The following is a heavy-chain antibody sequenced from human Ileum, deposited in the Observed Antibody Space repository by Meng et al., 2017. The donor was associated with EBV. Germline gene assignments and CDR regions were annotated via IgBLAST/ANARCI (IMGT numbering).Heavy chain of an antibody. CDR1: GYTFTSSS. Sequence: QGQLVPSEAEVKKPGASVKVSCQAAGYTFTSSSMNWVRHAPGQGLEWMGWININTGNPTYAQGFTGRFVFSLDTSVSTAYLQIDSLKADDTAAYYCARGNGWRFDYWGQGTLVTVSS. J-gene: IGHJ4*02. V-gene: IGHV7-4-1*01. D-gene: IGHD6-19*01. CDR3: ARGNGWRFDY. CDR2: ININTGNP.